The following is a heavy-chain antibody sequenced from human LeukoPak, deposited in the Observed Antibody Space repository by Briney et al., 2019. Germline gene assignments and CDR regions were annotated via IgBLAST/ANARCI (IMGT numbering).Heavy chain of an antibody. Sequence: GGSLRLSCAASGFTFDNYAMQWVRQAPGKGLEWVSGISWDSGSIGYAESVKGRFTISRDNSKSTLCLQMNSLRAEDTAVYYCAKQLGYCSDGSCYFPYWGQGTLVTVSS. CDR3: AKQLGYCSDGSCYFPY. CDR2: ISWDSGSI. J-gene: IGHJ4*02. CDR1: GFTFDNYA. V-gene: IGHV3-9*01. D-gene: IGHD2-15*01.